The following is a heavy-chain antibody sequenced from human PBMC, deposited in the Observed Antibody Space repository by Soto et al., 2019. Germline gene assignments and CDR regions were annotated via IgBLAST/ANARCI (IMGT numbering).Heavy chain of an antibody. CDR1: GFTFSSYT. V-gene: IGHV3-23*01. D-gene: IGHD1-26*01. Sequence: GGSLRLSCTASGFTFSSYTMSWVRQAPGKGLEWVSSFSGRDATTYYADSVKGRFTISRDNSKNTLYLQMNSLRAEDTALYFCVRTIVGATKGGWFDPWGQGAMVTVSS. CDR2: FSGRDATT. CDR3: VRTIVGATKGGWFDP. J-gene: IGHJ5*02.